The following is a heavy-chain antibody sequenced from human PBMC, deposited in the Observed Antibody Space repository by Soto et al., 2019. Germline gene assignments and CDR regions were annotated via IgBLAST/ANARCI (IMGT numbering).Heavy chain of an antibody. V-gene: IGHV5-10-1*01. J-gene: IGHJ6*02. Sequence: GESLKISCKGSGYSFTSYWISWVRQMPGKGLEWMGRIDPSDSYTNYSPSFQGHVTISADKSISTAYLQWSSLKASDTAMYYCARHLDCSGGSCYLDYYYGMDVWAKGPRSPSP. CDR1: GYSFTSYW. CDR2: IDPSDSYT. D-gene: IGHD2-15*01. CDR3: ARHLDCSGGSCYLDYYYGMDV.